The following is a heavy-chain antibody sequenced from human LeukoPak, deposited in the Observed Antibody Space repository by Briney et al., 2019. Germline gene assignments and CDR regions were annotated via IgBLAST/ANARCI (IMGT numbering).Heavy chain of an antibody. V-gene: IGHV1-18*01. CDR3: ARASYCSDGSCYSDY. CDR1: GYTFTSYS. Sequence: ASVKVSCKASGYTFTSYSISWVRQAPGQGLEWMGWISAYSGNTVSAQKVKGRVTMATDTSTSTAYMELRSLKSDDTAVYYCARASYCSDGSCYSDYWGQGTLVTVSS. D-gene: IGHD2-15*01. J-gene: IGHJ4*02. CDR2: ISAYSGNT.